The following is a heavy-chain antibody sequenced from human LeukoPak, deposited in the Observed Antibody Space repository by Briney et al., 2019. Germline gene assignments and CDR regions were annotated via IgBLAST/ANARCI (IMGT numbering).Heavy chain of an antibody. V-gene: IGHV3-30*02. CDR3: ARAMVRGVFPY. D-gene: IGHD3-10*01. J-gene: IGHJ4*02. CDR1: GFTFSSYG. CDR2: IRYDGSNK. Sequence: GGSLRLSCEASGFTFSSYGMHWVRQAPGKGLEWMAYIRYDGSNKYYADSVKGRLTISRDNSKNTVYVQMNSLTPEDTAVYYCARAMVRGVFPYWGQGTLVTVSS.